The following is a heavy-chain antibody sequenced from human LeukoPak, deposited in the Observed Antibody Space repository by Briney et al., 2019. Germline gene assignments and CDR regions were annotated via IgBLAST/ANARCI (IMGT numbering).Heavy chain of an antibody. D-gene: IGHD3-10*01. CDR2: ISSSGSTI. CDR1: GFTFSDYY. V-gene: IGHV3-11*01. J-gene: IGHJ4*02. CDR3: AKDLFPLYYYGSGSYSTFDY. Sequence: PGGSLRLSCAASGFTFSDYYMSWIRQAPGKGLEWVSYISSSGSTIYYADSVKGRFTISRDNSKNTLYLQMNSLRAEDTAVYYCAKDLFPLYYYGSGSYSTFDYWGQGTLVTVSS.